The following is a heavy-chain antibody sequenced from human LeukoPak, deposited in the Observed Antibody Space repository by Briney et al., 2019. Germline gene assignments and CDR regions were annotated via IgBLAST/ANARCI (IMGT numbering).Heavy chain of an antibody. V-gene: IGHV4-59*01. J-gene: IGHJ6*03. CDR2: IYYSGST. CDR3: ARVGEPYSYYYYMDV. Sequence: SETLSLTCTVSGGSISSYYWSWIRQPPGKGLEWIGYIYYSGSTNYNPSLKSRVTISVDTSKNQFSLKLSSVTAADTAVYYCARVGEPYSYYYYMDVWAKGTTVTISS. D-gene: IGHD1-26*01. CDR1: GGSISSYY.